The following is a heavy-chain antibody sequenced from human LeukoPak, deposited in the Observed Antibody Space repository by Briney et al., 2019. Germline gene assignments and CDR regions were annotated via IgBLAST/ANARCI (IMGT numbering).Heavy chain of an antibody. Sequence: GGSLRLSCAASGFTFSSYAMSWVRQAPGRGLEWVSVISGSGGNTYYADSVKGRFTVSRDNSKNTLYLQMNGLRAEDTAVYYWAKARFCCYTRLPGVYRGRETLVSVP. J-gene: IGHJ4*02. V-gene: IGHV3-23*01. D-gene: IGHD3-3*01. CDR2: ISGSGGNT. CDR3: AKARFCCYTRLPGVY. CDR1: GFTFSSYA.